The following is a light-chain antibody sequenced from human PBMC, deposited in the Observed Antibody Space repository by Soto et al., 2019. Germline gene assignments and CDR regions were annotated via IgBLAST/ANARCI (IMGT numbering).Light chain of an antibody. CDR3: QQYDSYPYT. CDR1: QSMSTW. CDR2: KAS. J-gene: IGKJ2*01. V-gene: IGKV1-5*03. Sequence: DIQMTQSPSTLSASVGDRVTITCRAIQSMSTWLAWYQQKPGKAPKLLIYKASSLEGGVPSRFSGSGSGTEFTLTISSLQPDDFATYYCQQYDSYPYTFGQGTKLEIK.